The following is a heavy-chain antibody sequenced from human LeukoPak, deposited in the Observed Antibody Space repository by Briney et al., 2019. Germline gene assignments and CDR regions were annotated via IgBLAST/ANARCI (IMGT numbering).Heavy chain of an antibody. CDR1: GFTFSGYP. CDR3: AKAYYYDSSGYYIDY. V-gene: IGHV3-30*04. Sequence: PGGSLRLSCAASGFTFSGYPIHWVRQAPGKGLEWVAVISYDGSNKYYADSVKGRFTISRDNSKNTLCLQMNSLRAEDTAVYYCAKAYYYDSSGYYIDYWGQGTLVTVSS. CDR2: ISYDGSNK. D-gene: IGHD3-22*01. J-gene: IGHJ4*02.